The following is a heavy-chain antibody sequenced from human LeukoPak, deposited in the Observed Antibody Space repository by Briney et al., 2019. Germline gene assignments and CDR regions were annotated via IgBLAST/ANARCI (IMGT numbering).Heavy chain of an antibody. CDR3: ATHIMGIAVAGTLGVGY. Sequence: GASVKVSCKVSGYTLTELSMHWVRQAPGKGLEWMGGFDPEDGETIYAQKFQGRVTMTEDTSTDTAYMELSSLRSEDTAVYYCATHIMGIAVAGTLGVGYGGQGPQVTVSS. D-gene: IGHD6-19*01. V-gene: IGHV1-24*01. CDR2: FDPEDGET. J-gene: IGHJ4*02. CDR1: GYTLTELS.